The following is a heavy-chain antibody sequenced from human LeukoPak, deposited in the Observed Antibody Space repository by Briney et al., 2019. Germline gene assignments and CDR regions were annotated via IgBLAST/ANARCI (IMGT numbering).Heavy chain of an antibody. CDR1: GYTFSGHY. CDR2: INPDSGGT. V-gene: IGHV1-2*02. CDR3: ARYMVRGVINDAFDI. D-gene: IGHD3-10*01. J-gene: IGHJ3*02. Sequence: ASVKVSCKASGYTFSGHYVHWVRQAPGQGLELMGWINPDSGGTNYAQNFQGRVTMTRDTSISTAYMELSRLRSDDTAVYYCARYMVRGVINDAFDIWGQGTMVTVSS.